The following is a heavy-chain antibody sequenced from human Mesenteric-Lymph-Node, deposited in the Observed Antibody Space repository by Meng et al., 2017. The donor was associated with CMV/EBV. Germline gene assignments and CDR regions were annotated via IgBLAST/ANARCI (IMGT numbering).Heavy chain of an antibody. CDR3: VATNYYDIIGYFYFPGPQYYIDY. J-gene: IGHJ4*02. Sequence: YPLHWVRQATGQRPEWMGWVNTGNGNAHYSETFQGRVTITRETSASTAYMELSSLGSEDTAVYYCVATNYYDIIGYFYFPGPQYYIDYWGQGTLVTVSS. D-gene: IGHD3-22*01. V-gene: IGHV1-3*04. CDR2: VNTGNGNA. CDR1: YP.